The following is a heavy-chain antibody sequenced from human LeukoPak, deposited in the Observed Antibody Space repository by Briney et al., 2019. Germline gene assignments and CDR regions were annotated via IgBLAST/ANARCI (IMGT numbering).Heavy chain of an antibody. CDR3: ARGVLVVVGNPAGCFDP. CDR2: IYYSGST. Sequence: SETLSLTCTVSGGSISSYYWSWIRQPPGKGLEWIGYIYYSGSTNYNPSLKSRVTISVDTSKNQFSLKLSSVTAADTAVYYCARGVLVVVGNPAGCFDPWGQGTLVTVSS. CDR1: GGSISSYY. V-gene: IGHV4-59*01. D-gene: IGHD2-15*01. J-gene: IGHJ5*02.